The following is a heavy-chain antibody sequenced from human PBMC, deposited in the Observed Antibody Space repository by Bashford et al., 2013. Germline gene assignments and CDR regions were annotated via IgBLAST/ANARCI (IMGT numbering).Heavy chain of an antibody. J-gene: IGHJ1*01. CDR2: VYRGDDK. CDR1: GSSLTTPGTG. Sequence: VKPTPDPHTDLHRSLGSSLTTPGTGCRAGSVQPPRKGPWSGLHSVYRGDDKRYSPSLKSRLTITEDTSENQVVLTMTNMDPVDTATYYCARYCDLLTAEEYFQHWGQGTLVTVSS. D-gene: IGHD3-9*01. CDR3: ARYCDLLTAEEYFQH. V-gene: IGHV2-5*02.